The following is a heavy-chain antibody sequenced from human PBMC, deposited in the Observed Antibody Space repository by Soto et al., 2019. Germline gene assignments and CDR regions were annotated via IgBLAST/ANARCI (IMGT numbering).Heavy chain of an antibody. D-gene: IGHD3-16*01. CDR3: SKDKEPDGVWEIDL. CDR2: IYGSASKT. V-gene: IGHV3-23*01. CDR1: GLTFNLYT. J-gene: IGHJ4*02. Sequence: PGGSLRLSCAASGLTFNLYTMSWVRQAPGKGLEWVSGIYGSASKTFYADSVKGRFTISRDQSRNTVYLQMNSLRAEDTAVYYCSKDKEPDGVWEIDLWGQGTRVTGSS.